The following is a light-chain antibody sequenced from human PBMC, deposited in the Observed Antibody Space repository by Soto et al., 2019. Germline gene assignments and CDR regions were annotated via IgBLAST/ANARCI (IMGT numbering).Light chain of an antibody. V-gene: IGKV1-39*01. CDR1: HSIDKY. CDR2: VAS. Sequence: DIQMTQFPSSLSGSVGDRVTITCRAGHSIDKYLNWYQQKPGQAPKLLIYVASSLQSGVPSRFSGSGSGTDFTLTISSLQPADSATYFCQQSSTIPWTFGQGTKVEIE. CDR3: QQSSTIPWT. J-gene: IGKJ1*01.